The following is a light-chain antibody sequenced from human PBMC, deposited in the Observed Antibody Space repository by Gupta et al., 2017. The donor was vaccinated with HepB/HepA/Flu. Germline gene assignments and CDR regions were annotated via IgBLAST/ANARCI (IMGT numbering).Light chain of an antibody. CDR1: ESVSTY. CDR3: QQRRNGPPWT. CDR2: DAS. Sequence: IVLTQSPATLSLSPWERATLSCRASESVSTYLAWYQQKPGQVPRLLIYDASTRATDIPARFSGSGSGTDFTLTISSLEPEDYAVDYCQQRRNGPPWTFGQGTRVELK. J-gene: IGKJ1*01. V-gene: IGKV3-11*01.